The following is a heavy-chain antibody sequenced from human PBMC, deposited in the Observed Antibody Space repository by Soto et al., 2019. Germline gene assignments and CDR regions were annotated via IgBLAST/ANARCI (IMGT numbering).Heavy chain of an antibody. V-gene: IGHV3-30-3*01. D-gene: IGHD3-10*01. CDR2: ISYDGSNK. J-gene: IGHJ4*02. Sequence: QVQLVESGGGVVQPGRSLRLSCAASGFTFSSYAMHWVRQAPGKGLEWVAVISYDGSNKYYADSVKGRFTISRDNSKNTLYLQMNSLRAEDTAVYYCARDPMGRYYGSGSYYFDYLGQGTLVTVSS. CDR3: ARDPMGRYYGSGSYYFDY. CDR1: GFTFSSYA.